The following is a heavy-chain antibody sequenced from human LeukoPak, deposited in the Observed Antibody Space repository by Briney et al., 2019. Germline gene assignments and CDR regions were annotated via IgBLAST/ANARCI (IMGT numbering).Heavy chain of an antibody. D-gene: IGHD6-13*01. CDR3: AKSRDSSSWYRYYFDY. V-gene: IGHV3-23*01. CDR2: ISGSGGST. J-gene: IGHJ4*02. CDR1: GFTFSSYV. Sequence: GGSLRLSCAASGFTFSSYVMSWVRQAPGKGLEWVSAISGSGGSTYYADSVKGRFTISRDNSKNTLYLQMNSLRAEDTAVYYCAKSRDSSSWYRYYFDYWGQGTLVTVSS.